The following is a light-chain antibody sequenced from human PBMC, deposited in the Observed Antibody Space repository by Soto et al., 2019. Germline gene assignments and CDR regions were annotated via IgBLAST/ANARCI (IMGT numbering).Light chain of an antibody. Sequence: QSVLTQPPSVSGAPGQRVTISCTGSSSNTGAGYDVHWYQQFPGTAPKLLIYVNNNRPSGVPDRFSGSKSGTSASLAITGLQAEDEADYYCQSYDSSLSGVVFGGGTKVTVL. J-gene: IGLJ2*01. CDR1: SSNTGAGYD. V-gene: IGLV1-40*01. CDR3: QSYDSSLSGVV. CDR2: VNN.